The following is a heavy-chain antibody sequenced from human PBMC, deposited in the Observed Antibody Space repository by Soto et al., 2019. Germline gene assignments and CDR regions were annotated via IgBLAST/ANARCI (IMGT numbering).Heavy chain of an antibody. CDR2: ISSSGSTI. D-gene: IGHD5-18*01. V-gene: IGHV3-48*03. CDR3: AREEDTAMVRSYYYYGMDV. J-gene: IGHJ6*02. CDR1: GFTFSSYE. Sequence: AGGSLRLSCAASGFTFSSYEMNWVRQAPGKGLEWVSYISSSGSTIYYADSVKGRFTISRDNAKNSLYLQMNSLRAEDTAVYYCAREEDTAMVRSYYYYGMDVWGQGTTVTVSS.